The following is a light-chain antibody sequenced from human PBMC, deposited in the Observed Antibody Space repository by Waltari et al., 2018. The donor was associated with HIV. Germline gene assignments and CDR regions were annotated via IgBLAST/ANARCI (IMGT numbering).Light chain of an antibody. CDR3: QQFVNAAEIT. Sequence: DIVLTQSPGTLPLSPGERATLSCRASLRISGRYLNWYQHKPGQPPRLLIYGASSRATGIPDRFSGSGSGTDFTLTISRLEPEDFAVYYCQQFVNAAEITFGEGTKVEI. CDR1: LRISGRY. CDR2: GAS. J-gene: IGKJ4*01. V-gene: IGKV3-20*01.